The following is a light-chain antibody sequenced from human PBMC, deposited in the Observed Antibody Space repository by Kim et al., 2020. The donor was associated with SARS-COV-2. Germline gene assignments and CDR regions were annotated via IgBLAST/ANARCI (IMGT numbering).Light chain of an antibody. V-gene: IGKV2-28*01. CDR2: LGS. CDR1: QSLLHSNGYNY. CDR3: MQALQTLGT. Sequence: DIVMTQSPLSLPVTPGEPASISCRSSQSLLHSNGYNYLDWYLQKPGQSPQVLIYLGSNRASGVPDRFSGSGSGTDFTLKISRVEAEDVGVYYCMQALQTLGTFGQGTKLEI. J-gene: IGKJ2*01.